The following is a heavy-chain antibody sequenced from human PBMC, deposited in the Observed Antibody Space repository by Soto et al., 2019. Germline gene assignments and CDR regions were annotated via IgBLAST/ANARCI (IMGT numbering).Heavy chain of an antibody. CDR1: DESFRAAEYY. V-gene: IGHV4-61*08. J-gene: IGHJ4*02. CDR3: AMGSAYIDGCQTFDL. Sequence: SKPRSLPCTVSDESFRAAEYYWSEIRQQLGRGREGIGYTYYNTDTKYNPALTTRVTLPEDTSKHQFSLRLSSVTGAAAAVYFCAMGSAYIDGCQTFDLWGRGNLVTVSS. CDR2: TYYNTDT. D-gene: IGHD6-19*01.